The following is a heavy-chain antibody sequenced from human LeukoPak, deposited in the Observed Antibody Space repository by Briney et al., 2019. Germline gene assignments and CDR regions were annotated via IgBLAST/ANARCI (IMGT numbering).Heavy chain of an antibody. V-gene: IGHV4-34*01. D-gene: IGHD5-12*01. CDR3: ARVVDIVATIDY. Sequence: KASETLSLTCAVYGGSFSGYYWSWIRQPPGKGLEWIGEINHSGSTNYNPSLKSRVTISVDTSKNQFSLKLSSVTAADTAVYHCARVVDIVATIDYWGQGTLVTVSS. CDR1: GGSFSGYY. CDR2: INHSGST. J-gene: IGHJ4*02.